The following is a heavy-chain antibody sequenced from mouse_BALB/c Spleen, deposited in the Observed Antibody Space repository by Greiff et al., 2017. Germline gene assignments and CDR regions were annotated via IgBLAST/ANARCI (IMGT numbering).Heavy chain of an antibody. Sequence: EVMLVESGGGLVQPGGSLKLSCAASGFTFSSYTMSWVRQTPEKRLEWVAYISNGGGSTYYPDTVKGRFTISRDNAKNTLYLQMSSLKSEDTAMYYCARQGYGNYEDYAMDYWGQGTSVTVSS. J-gene: IGHJ4*01. V-gene: IGHV5-12-2*01. CDR3: ARQGYGNYEDYAMDY. CDR2: ISNGGGST. D-gene: IGHD2-10*02. CDR1: GFTFSSYT.